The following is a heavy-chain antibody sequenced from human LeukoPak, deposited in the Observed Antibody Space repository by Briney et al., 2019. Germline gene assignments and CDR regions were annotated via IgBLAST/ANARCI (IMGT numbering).Heavy chain of an antibody. CDR2: IYYSGST. CDR1: GGSISSYY. D-gene: IGHD3-22*01. V-gene: IGHV4-59*01. Sequence: SETLSLTCTVSGGSISSYYWSWIPQPPGKGLEWIGYIYYSGSTNYNPSLKSRVTISVDTSKNQFSLKLSSVTAADTAVYYCARVGGDSSGSDYSGRPCPNCVDYWGQGTLVTVSS. J-gene: IGHJ4*02. CDR3: ARVGGDSSGSDYSGRPCPNCVDY.